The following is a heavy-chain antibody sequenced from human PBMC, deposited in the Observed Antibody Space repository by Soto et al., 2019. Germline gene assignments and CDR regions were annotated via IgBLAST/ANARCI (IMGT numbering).Heavy chain of an antibody. Sequence: ASVKVSCKASGYIFTTYYIHWVRQAPGLGPKWMGRINPSGGSTGSAQKFQGRVTMTRDTSTNTVYMELSSLKSEDTAVYFGAWFKYDGRAGLRDWSKGTSVLVSS. CDR3: AWFKYDGRAGLRD. CDR2: INPSGGST. D-gene: IGHD1-1*01. CDR1: GYIFTTYY. V-gene: IGHV1-46*01. J-gene: IGHJ4*02.